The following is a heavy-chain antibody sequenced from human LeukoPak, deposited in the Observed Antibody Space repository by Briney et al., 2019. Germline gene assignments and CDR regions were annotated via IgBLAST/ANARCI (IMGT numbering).Heavy chain of an antibody. J-gene: IGHJ4*02. CDR3: AKGRDTSGRQNFDF. D-gene: IGHD6-19*01. CDR2: ISASGSGT. Sequence: PGGSLRLSCEASGFTFTSYAVHWVRQAPGKGLEWVSSISASGSGTFYTGSMSGRFTISRDNAKKTLFLQMKNLRLGDTALYYCAKGRDTSGRQNFDFWGQGTLVTVSS. V-gene: IGHV3-23*01. CDR1: GFTFTSYA.